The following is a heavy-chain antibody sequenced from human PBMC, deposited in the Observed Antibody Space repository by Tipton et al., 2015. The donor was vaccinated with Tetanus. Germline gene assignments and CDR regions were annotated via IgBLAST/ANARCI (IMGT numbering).Heavy chain of an antibody. CDR2: IYYSGTT. V-gene: IGHV4-30-4*01. J-gene: IGHJ6*03. D-gene: IGHD6-13*01. Sequence: TLSLTCTVSGGSISSGDYYWSWIRQPPGKGLEWIGYIYYSGTTYYNPSLKSRVTMSVDTSKNQFSLKLSSVTAADTAVYYCARSEQQLVRGYYYYYYMDVWGKGTTVTVSS. CDR1: GGSISSGDYY. CDR3: ARSEQQLVRGYYYYYYMDV.